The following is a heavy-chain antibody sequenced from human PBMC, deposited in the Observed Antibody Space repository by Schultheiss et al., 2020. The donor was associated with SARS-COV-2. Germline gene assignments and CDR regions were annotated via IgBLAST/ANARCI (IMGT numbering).Heavy chain of an antibody. Sequence: VGSLRLSCAASGFTFSSYGMHWVRQAPGKGLEWVAVISYDGSNKYYADSVKGRFTISRDNSKNTLYLQMNSLRAEDTAVYYCAKEYKKGIAAAGSNYFDYWGQGTLVTVSS. CDR2: ISYDGSNK. CDR3: AKEYKKGIAAAGSNYFDY. J-gene: IGHJ4*02. V-gene: IGHV3-30*18. D-gene: IGHD6-13*01. CDR1: GFTFSSYG.